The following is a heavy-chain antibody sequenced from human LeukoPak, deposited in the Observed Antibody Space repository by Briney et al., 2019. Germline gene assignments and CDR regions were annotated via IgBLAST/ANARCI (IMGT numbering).Heavy chain of an antibody. V-gene: IGHV4-4*07. CDR3: AREGGDPRWLDP. CDR1: CGSISSYY. J-gene: IGHJ5*02. D-gene: IGHD6-25*01. Sequence: PSGTLSLTFTVSCGSISSYYWDWIRQSAGKGLEWNGRINTSGSTNYNPSLRSRVTMSVNTSKNQFSLNLTSVTAADTAVYSCAREGGDPRWLDPWGQGTLVTVSS. CDR2: INTSGST.